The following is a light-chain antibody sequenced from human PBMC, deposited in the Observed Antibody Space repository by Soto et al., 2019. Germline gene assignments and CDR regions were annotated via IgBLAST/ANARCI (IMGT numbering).Light chain of an antibody. V-gene: IGLV2-11*01. CDR3: CSYAGSPFYV. CDR1: SSDVGGYNY. CDR2: DVS. J-gene: IGLJ1*01. Sequence: QSALTQPRSVSGSPGQSVTISCTGTSSDVGGYNYVSWYQQHPGKAPKHMIYDVSKRPSGVPDRFSGSKSGNTASLTISGLQAEDEADYYCCSYAGSPFYVFGTGTKLTVL.